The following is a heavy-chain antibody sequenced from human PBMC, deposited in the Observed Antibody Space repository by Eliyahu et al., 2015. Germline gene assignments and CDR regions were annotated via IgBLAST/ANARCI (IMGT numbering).Heavy chain of an antibody. Sequence: QVQLQQWGAGLLKPSETLTXTCAVYXXSFSVYYWXWXRXPPGKGLEWIGEINHSGSTNYNPSLKSRVTISVDTSKNQFSLKLSSVTAADTAVYYCARGPLSYYYGMDVWGQGTTVTVSS. V-gene: IGHV4-34*01. CDR3: ARGPLSYYYGMDV. J-gene: IGHJ6*02. CDR2: INHSGST. CDR1: XXSFSVYY.